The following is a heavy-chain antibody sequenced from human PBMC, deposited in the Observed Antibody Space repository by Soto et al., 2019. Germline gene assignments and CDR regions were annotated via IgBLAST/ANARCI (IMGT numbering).Heavy chain of an antibody. CDR2: ISGSGGST. V-gene: IGHV3-23*01. Sequence: GGSLRLSCAASGFTFSSYAMRWVRQAPGKGLEWVSAISGSGGSTYYADSVKGRFTISRDNSKNTLCLQMNSLRAEDTAVYYCAKESDGGNSGDNCFDYWGQGTLVTVSS. J-gene: IGHJ4*02. D-gene: IGHD2-21*02. CDR3: AKESDGGNSGDNCFDY. CDR1: GFTFSSYA.